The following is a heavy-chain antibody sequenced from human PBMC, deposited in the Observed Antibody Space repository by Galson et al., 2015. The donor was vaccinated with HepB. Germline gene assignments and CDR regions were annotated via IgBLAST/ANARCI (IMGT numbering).Heavy chain of an antibody. CDR1: GGTFSSYA. CDR2: IIPIFGTA. Sequence: SVKVSCKASGGTFSSYAISWVRQAPGQGLEWMGGIIPIFGTANYAQKFQGRVTITADESTSTAYMELSSLRSEDTAVYYCARALNPVAGVDYWGQGTLVTVSS. J-gene: IGHJ4*02. D-gene: IGHD6-19*01. CDR3: ARALNPVAGVDY. V-gene: IGHV1-69*13.